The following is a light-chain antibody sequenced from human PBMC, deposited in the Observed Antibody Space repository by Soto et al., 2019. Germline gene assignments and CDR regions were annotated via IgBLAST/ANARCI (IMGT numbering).Light chain of an antibody. CDR2: GAS. Sequence: EIVMTQSPATLSVSPGERATLSCRASQSVSSNLAWYQQKPGQAPSLLIYGASTRATGIPARFSGSGSGTEFALTISSLQSEDFAVYYCQHYKHWPALSTFGHVTKLEIK. CDR3: QHYKHWPALST. V-gene: IGKV3-15*01. CDR1: QSVSSN. J-gene: IGKJ2*01.